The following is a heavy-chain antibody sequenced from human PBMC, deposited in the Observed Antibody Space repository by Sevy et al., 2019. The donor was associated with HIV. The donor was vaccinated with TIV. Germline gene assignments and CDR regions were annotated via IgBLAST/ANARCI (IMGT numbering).Heavy chain of an antibody. CDR2: ISSSSSTI. CDR1: GFTFSSYS. Sequence: GGSLRLSCAASGFTFSSYSMNWVRQAPGKGLEWVSYISSSSSTIYYAVSVKGRFTISRDNAKNSLYLQMNSLRDEDTAVYYCARDKGFLEWLFDGMDVWGQGTTVTVSS. J-gene: IGHJ6*02. D-gene: IGHD3-3*01. V-gene: IGHV3-48*02. CDR3: ARDKGFLEWLFDGMDV.